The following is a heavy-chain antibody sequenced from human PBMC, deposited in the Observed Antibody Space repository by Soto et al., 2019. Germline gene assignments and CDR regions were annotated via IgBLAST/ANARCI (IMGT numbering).Heavy chain of an antibody. V-gene: IGHV1-8*01. J-gene: IGHJ6*02. D-gene: IGHD3-16*01. Sequence: ASVKVSCKASGYTFTSYEMNWVRQATGQGLEWMGWMNPNSGNTGYAQKFQGRVTMTRNTSISTAYMELRSLRSEDTAVYYCLYGQGGNYYQGMDVWGQGTTVTVSS. CDR1: GYTFTSYE. CDR3: LYGQGGNYYQGMDV. CDR2: MNPNSGNT.